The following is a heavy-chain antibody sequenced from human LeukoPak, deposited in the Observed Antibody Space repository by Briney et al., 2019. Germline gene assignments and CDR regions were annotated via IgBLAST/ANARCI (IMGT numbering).Heavy chain of an antibody. D-gene: IGHD4-23*01. CDR3: AKSFYGRNSLIGS. CDR2: ISGSGGST. CDR1: GFTFDDYG. J-gene: IGHJ4*02. V-gene: IGHV3-23*01. Sequence: GGSLRLSCAASGFTFDDYGMSWVRQAPGKGLEWISAISGSGGSTSYTDSVKGRFTISRDNTKNTLHLLMSSLRAEDTAVYYCAKSFYGRNSLIGSWGQGTLVTVSS.